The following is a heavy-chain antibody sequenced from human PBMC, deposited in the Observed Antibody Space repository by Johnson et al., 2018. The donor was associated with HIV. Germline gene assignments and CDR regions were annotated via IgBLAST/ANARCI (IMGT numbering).Heavy chain of an antibody. CDR3: ARRAHDAFDI. Sequence: MLLVESGGGLVQPGGSLRLSCAASGFTFSSYAMHWVRQAPGKGLEYVSAISSDGGSSYSANSVKGRFTISRDNSKNTLFLQMGSLRAEDMAVYYCARRAHDAFDIWGQGT. J-gene: IGHJ3*02. CDR1: GFTFSSYA. CDR2: ISSDGGSS. V-gene: IGHV3-64*01.